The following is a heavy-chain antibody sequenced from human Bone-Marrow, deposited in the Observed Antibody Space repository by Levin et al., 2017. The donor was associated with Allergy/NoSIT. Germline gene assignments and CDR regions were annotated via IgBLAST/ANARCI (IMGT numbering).Heavy chain of an antibody. V-gene: IGHV3-21*01. CDR1: GFTFSSYS. Sequence: GESLKISCAASGFTFSSYSMNWVRQAPGKGLEWVSSISSSSSYIYYADSVKGRFTISRDNAKNSLYLQMNSLRAEDTAVYYCARDYDYIWGSYRASPYYYYYYMDVWGKGTTVTVSS. D-gene: IGHD3-16*02. J-gene: IGHJ6*03. CDR2: ISSSSSYI. CDR3: ARDYDYIWGSYRASPYYYYYYMDV.